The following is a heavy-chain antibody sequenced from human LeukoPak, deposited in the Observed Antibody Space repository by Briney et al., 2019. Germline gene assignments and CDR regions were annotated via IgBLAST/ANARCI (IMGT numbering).Heavy chain of an antibody. Sequence: GGSLRLSCAASGFTFSSYSMNWVRQAPGKGLGWVSSISSSSSYIYYADSVKGRFTISRDNAKNSLYLQMNSLRAEDTAVYYCARGYSSSWSFDYWGQGTLVTVSS. CDR1: GFTFSSYS. J-gene: IGHJ4*02. CDR3: ARGYSSSWSFDY. D-gene: IGHD6-13*01. V-gene: IGHV3-21*01. CDR2: ISSSSSYI.